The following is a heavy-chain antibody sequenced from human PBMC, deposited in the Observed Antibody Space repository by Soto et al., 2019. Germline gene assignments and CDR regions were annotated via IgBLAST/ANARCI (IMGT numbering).Heavy chain of an antibody. D-gene: IGHD2-21*02. CDR3: ARATAVADAIVYDLDV. CDR2: IHHSGST. Sequence: QVQLQESGPGLVKPSGTLSLSCAVSGDSISRRNWWSWVHQSPGQGLEWIGEIHHSGSTNYNLSLKSRVTISIDKSKNHFSLSLTSVTAADTAVYYCARATAVADAIVYDLDVWGQGTAVTVSS. CDR1: GDSISRRNW. J-gene: IGHJ6*02. V-gene: IGHV4-4*02.